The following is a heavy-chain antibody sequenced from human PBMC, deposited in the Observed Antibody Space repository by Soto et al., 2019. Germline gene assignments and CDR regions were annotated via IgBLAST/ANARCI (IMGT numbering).Heavy chain of an antibody. Sequence: GGSLRLSCAASGFTFSSYGMHWVRQAPGKGLEWVAVISYDGSNKYYADSVKGRFTISRDNSKNTLYLQMNSLRAEDTAVYYCAKGRREEWLRLFDYWGQGTLVTVSS. J-gene: IGHJ4*02. V-gene: IGHV3-30*18. CDR3: AKGRREEWLRLFDY. D-gene: IGHD5-12*01. CDR2: ISYDGSNK. CDR1: GFTFSSYG.